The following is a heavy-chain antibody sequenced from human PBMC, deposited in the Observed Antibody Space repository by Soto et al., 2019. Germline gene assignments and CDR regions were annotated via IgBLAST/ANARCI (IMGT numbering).Heavy chain of an antibody. J-gene: IGHJ6*02. CDR3: ANHKIVVVVTAAFYYYAMDV. V-gene: IGHV3-23*01. CDR1: GFGFSNSA. Sequence: VGSLRLSCAASGFGFSNSAMSWVRQAPGKGLEWVSAISGSGSTTNYADSVKGRFTISRDNSKNTLYLQMNTLRAEDTAVYYCANHKIVVVVTAAFYYYAMDVWGQGTTVTVSS. CDR2: ISGSGSTT. D-gene: IGHD2-15*01.